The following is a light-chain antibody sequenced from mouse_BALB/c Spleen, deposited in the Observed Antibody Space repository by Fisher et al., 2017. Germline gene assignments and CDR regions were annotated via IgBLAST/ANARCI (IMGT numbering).Light chain of an antibody. V-gene: IGKV4-57-1*01. CDR3: QQWSSYPLT. CDR2: RTS. Sequence: DIVMTQSTAIMSASPGEKVTMTCRASSSVSSSYLHWYQQKPGSSPKPWIYRTSNLASGVPARFSGSGSGTSYSLTISSMEAEDAATYYCQQWSSYPLTFGAGTKLELK. CDR1: SSVSSSY. J-gene: IGKJ5*01.